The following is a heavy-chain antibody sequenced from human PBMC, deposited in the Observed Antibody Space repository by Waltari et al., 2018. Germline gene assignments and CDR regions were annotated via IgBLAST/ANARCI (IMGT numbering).Heavy chain of an antibody. CDR1: GFTFRTYW. Sequence: EVHLVESGGGLVQPGGSLRLHCAASGFTFRTYWMTWVRQAPGKGLEWLANIKGDGSQKNYLDAVKGRFTISRDTANNSLYLQMNSLRAEDTAVYYCARGDGYNPGNFDYWGQGTLVTVSS. D-gene: IGHD5-12*01. J-gene: IGHJ4*02. CDR2: IKGDGSQK. CDR3: ARGDGYNPGNFDY. V-gene: IGHV3-7*03.